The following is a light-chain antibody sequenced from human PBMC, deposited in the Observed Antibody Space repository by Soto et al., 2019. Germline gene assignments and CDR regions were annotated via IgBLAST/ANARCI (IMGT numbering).Light chain of an antibody. J-gene: IGKJ1*01. CDR1: QNINNY. CDR2: AAF. CDR3: QQSYSSPRT. V-gene: IGKV1-39*01. Sequence: DIQMTQSPSSLSASVGDRVTITCRASQNINNYLNWYQQKPGKAPTLLIYAAFTLQSGVPSRFSGSGSGTDFTLTISSLQPEDFAAYYCQQSYSSPRTFGQGTKVEIK.